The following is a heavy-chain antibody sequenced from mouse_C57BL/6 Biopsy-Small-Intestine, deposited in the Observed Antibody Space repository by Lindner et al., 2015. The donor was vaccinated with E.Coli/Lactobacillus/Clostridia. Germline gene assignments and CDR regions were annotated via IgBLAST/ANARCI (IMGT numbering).Heavy chain of an antibody. CDR3: IGCANTNSYGACFDP. CDR2: ISAYSVTT. V-gene: IGHV1-84*02. CDR1: GYSFSSDG. Sequence: SVKVSCKASGYSFSSDGINWVRQAPGQGLEWMGWISAYSVTTNYAQKFQGRVTMTTDTSTNTAYMELRSLRSDDTAVYYCIGCANTNSYGACFDPWGQGTLVTVSS. J-gene: IGHJ4*01. D-gene: IGHD1-1*02.